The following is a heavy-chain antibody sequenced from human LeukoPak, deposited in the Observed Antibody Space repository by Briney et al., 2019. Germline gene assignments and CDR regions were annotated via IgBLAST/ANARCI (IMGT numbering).Heavy chain of an antibody. CDR1: GGSITNYY. D-gene: IGHD3-22*01. CDR2: TYTSGST. J-gene: IGHJ4*02. V-gene: IGHV4-4*07. CDR3: ATTFYYDNTGYYRFDF. Sequence: ETLSLTCAVSGGSITNYYWNWIRQPAGKGLEWIGRTYTSGSTNYNPSLKSRVTMSLDTSKNQFSLKLSSVTAADTAIYYCATTFYYDNTGYYRFDFWGKGTLVTVSS.